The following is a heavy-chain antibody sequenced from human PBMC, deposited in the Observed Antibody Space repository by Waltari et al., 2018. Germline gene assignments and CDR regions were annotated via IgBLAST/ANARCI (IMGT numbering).Heavy chain of an antibody. CDR1: GFTFSGSA. V-gene: IGHV3-73*02. CDR2: MRSKANSYAT. D-gene: IGHD1-26*01. CDR3: TSELFDY. Sequence: EVQLVESGGGLVQPGGSLKLSCAASGFTFSGSAMHWVRQASGKGLGGVGRMRSKANSYATAYAASVKGRFTISRDDSKNTAYLQMNSLKTEDTAVYYCTSELFDYWGQGTLVTVSS. J-gene: IGHJ4*02.